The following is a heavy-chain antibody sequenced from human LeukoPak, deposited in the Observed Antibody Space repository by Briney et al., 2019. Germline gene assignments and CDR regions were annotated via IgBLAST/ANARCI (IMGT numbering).Heavy chain of an antibody. V-gene: IGHV3-23*01. Sequence: GGSLRLSCTASGFTFATYAMSWVRQAPGKGLEWVSTISNNGDNTYYADSVKGRFAISRDNSKNTLYLHMNSLRAEDTAVYYCASFAPYDVFDIWGQGTMVTVSP. CDR1: GFTFATYA. CDR2: ISNNGDNT. J-gene: IGHJ3*02. CDR3: ASFAPYDVFDI.